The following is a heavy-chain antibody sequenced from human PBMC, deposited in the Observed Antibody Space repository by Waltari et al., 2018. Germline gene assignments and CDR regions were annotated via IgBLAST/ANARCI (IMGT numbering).Heavy chain of an antibody. J-gene: IGHJ3*02. D-gene: IGHD1-7*01. Sequence: QVQLVQSGAEVKKPGASVKVSCKASGYTFTGYYMHWVRQAPGKGLEGVGRINPNRGGKNYAQKFQGRVTMTRETSISTAYMELSRLRSDDTAVYYCARGRAGTTTADAFDIWGQGTMVTVSS. CDR1: GYTFTGYY. V-gene: IGHV1-2*06. CDR2: INPNRGGK. CDR3: ARGRAGTTTADAFDI.